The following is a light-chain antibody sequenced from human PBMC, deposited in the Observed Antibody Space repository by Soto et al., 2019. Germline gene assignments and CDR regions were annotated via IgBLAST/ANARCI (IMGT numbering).Light chain of an antibody. CDR1: QSVSSSY. CDR2: GAS. CDR3: QQYGSSPET. Sequence: EIVLTQSPGTLSLSPGERATLSCRASQSVSSSYLAWYQQKPGQAPRLLIYGASSRATGIPDRLSGSGSGTDFPLPISRLEPEDFAVYYCQQYGSSPETFGPGTKV. V-gene: IGKV3-20*01. J-gene: IGKJ1*01.